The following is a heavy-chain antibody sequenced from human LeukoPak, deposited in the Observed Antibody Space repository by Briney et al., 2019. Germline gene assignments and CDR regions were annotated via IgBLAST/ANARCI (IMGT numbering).Heavy chain of an antibody. CDR3: ARDLRQEDSGYFYGMDL. V-gene: IGHV1-2*04. Sequence: ASVKVSCKASGYSFTGYYIHWVRQAPGQGLEWMGWINPNSGGTKYAQKFQDWVTMTRDTSINTVYMEMSRLRSDDTAVYYCARDLRQEDSGYFYGMDLWGQGTTVTVSS. D-gene: IGHD5/OR15-5a*01. J-gene: IGHJ6*02. CDR1: GYSFTGYY. CDR2: INPNSGGT.